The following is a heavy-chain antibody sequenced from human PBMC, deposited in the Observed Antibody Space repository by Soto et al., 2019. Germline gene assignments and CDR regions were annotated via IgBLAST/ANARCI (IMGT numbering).Heavy chain of an antibody. V-gene: IGHV3-23*01. CDR2: ISGSGGST. J-gene: IGHJ4*02. D-gene: IGHD2-15*01. Sequence: EVQLLESGGGLVQPGGSLRLSCAASGFTFSSYAMSWVRQAPGKGLEWVSAISGSGGSTYYGASVKGRFTISRDNSKNTLYLQMNRLRAEDTAVYYCAKDPEGTVVTLIDYWGQGTLVTVSS. CDR1: GFTFSSYA. CDR3: AKDPEGTVVTLIDY.